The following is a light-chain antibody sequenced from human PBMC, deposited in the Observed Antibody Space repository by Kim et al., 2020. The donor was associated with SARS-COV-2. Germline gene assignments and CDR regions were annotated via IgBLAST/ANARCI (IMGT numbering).Light chain of an antibody. CDR1: QSVSSY. Sequence: EIGMTQSPATLSVSPGERATLSCRASQSVSSYLAWYQQKPGQAPRLLIYTAFTRATGIPARFSGSGSGTEFTLTISSLQSEDFAVYYCQQYNNWPFTFGPGTKVDIK. CDR2: TAF. J-gene: IGKJ3*01. V-gene: IGKV3-15*01. CDR3: QQYNNWPFT.